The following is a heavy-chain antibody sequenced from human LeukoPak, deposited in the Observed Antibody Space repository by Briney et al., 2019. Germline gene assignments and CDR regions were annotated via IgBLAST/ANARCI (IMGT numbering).Heavy chain of an antibody. CDR3: ARDGRNGYEDDY. CDR1: GFTFNYYW. V-gene: IGHV3-7*01. J-gene: IGHJ4*02. D-gene: IGHD5-12*01. CDR2: IKPDGSAQ. Sequence: GGSLRLSCAASGFTFNYYWMTWVRQVPGKGLEWVANIKPDGSAQYYADSERGRFTISRDNAKNSLFLRMNSLRAEDTAVYYCARDGRNGYEDDYWGQGTLVTVSS.